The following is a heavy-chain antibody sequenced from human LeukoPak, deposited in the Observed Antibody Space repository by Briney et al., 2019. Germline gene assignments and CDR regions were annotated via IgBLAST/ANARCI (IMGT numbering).Heavy chain of an antibody. V-gene: IGHV3-53*01. CDR3: ASLPTVDTIFGVVIDY. J-gene: IGHJ4*02. CDR2: IYSGGST. Sequence: GGSLRLSCAASGFTVSSNYMSWVRQAPGKGLEWVSVIYSGGSTYYADSVKGRFTISRDNSKNTLYLQMNSLRAEDTAVYYCASLPTVDTIFGVVIDYWGQGTLVTVSS. CDR1: GFTVSSNY. D-gene: IGHD3-3*01.